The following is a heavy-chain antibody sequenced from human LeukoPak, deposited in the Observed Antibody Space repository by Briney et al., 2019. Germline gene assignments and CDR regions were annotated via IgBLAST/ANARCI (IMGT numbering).Heavy chain of an antibody. Sequence: PGGSLRPSCAASGFTFSSYSMNLVRQAPRKGLEWVSSISSSSSYIYYADSVKGRFTISRDNAKNSLYLQMNSLRAEDTAVYYCARDLGVDTAMVIWGQGTLVTVSS. CDR2: ISSSSSYI. V-gene: IGHV3-21*01. CDR3: ARDLGVDTAMVI. D-gene: IGHD5-18*01. J-gene: IGHJ4*02. CDR1: GFTFSSYS.